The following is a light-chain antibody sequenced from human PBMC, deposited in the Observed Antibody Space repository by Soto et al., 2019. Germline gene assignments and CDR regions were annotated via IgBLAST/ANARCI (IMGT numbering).Light chain of an antibody. V-gene: IGLV3-21*04. CDR1: NIVDKR. CDR3: QVWDIMTDNYV. Sequence: SYELTQPPSVSVAPEKTATITWGGNNIVDKRVHWYRQKPGQAPVLLISYDSDRPSGIPERFSGSNSGNTATLTISRVEAGDEADYYCQVWDIMTDNYVFGGGTKLTVL. CDR2: YDS. J-gene: IGLJ1*01.